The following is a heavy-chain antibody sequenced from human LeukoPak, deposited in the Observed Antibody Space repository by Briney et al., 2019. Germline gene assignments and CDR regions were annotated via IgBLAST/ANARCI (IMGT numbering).Heavy chain of an antibody. Sequence: ASVKVSCRTSGYTFVSYYLHWVRQAPGQGLEWMGIISPSDGSTSYAQKLQGRVTLTRDTSTSTVYMELSSLRYEDTAVYYCARPGTGDYWGQGTLVTVSS. V-gene: IGHV1-46*01. CDR3: ARPGTGDY. CDR1: GYTFVSYY. J-gene: IGHJ4*02. D-gene: IGHD1-7*01. CDR2: ISPSDGST.